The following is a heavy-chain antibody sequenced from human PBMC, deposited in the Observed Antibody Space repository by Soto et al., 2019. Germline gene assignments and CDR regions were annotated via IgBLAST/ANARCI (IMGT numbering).Heavy chain of an antibody. J-gene: IGHJ5*02. V-gene: IGHV1-8*02. CDR1: GYTFTTYD. CDR2: MNPNSGNT. Sequence: QVQLVQSGAEVKNPGASVKVSCTTSGYTFTTYDINWVRQATGQGFEWMGWMNPNSGNTNYAQKFQGRVTMSRDTYISTAYMELSSLRSEDTAVYYCVRILNGLDHWGQGTLVTVSP. D-gene: IGHD2-8*01. CDR3: VRILNGLDH.